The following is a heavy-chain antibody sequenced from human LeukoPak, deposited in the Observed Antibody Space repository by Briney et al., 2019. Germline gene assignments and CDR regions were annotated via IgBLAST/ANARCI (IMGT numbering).Heavy chain of an antibody. V-gene: IGHV4-59*08. D-gene: IGHD2-2*02. Sequence: PSETLSLTCTASGGSISSDYWSWIRQPPGKGLEWIGYISYSGRTYYNPSLRSRVTISVDTSKNHFSLKLSSVTAADTAVYYCARGLYRYGRSTFDYWGQGTLVTVSS. J-gene: IGHJ4*02. CDR3: ARGLYRYGRSTFDY. CDR1: GGSISSDY. CDR2: ISYSGRT.